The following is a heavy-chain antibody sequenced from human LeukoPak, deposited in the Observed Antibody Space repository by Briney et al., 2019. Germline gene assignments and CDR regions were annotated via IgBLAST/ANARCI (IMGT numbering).Heavy chain of an antibody. CDR3: ARDWEYYYDSSGYAPGY. D-gene: IGHD3-22*01. V-gene: IGHV3-66*02. CDR2: IYSGGST. Sequence: GGSLRLSCAASGFTVSSNYMSWVRQAPGKGLEWVSVIYSGGSTYYADSVKGRFTISRDNSKNTLYLQMNSLRAEDTAVYYCARDWEYYYDSSGYAPGYWGQGTLVTVSS. J-gene: IGHJ4*02. CDR1: GFTVSSNY.